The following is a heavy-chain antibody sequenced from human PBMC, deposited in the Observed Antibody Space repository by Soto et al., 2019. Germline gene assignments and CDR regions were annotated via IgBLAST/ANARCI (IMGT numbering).Heavy chain of an antibody. D-gene: IGHD2-2*01. CDR1: GYTFTSYG. Sequence: ASVKVSCKASGYTFTSYGISWVRQAPGQGLEWMGWISAYNGNTNYAQKLQGRVTMTTDTSTSTAYMELRSLRSDDTAVYYGARDVPAPGYCSRTSCYGSGTDAFDIWGQGTMVTVSS. V-gene: IGHV1-18*01. CDR2: ISAYNGNT. CDR3: ARDVPAPGYCSRTSCYGSGTDAFDI. J-gene: IGHJ3*02.